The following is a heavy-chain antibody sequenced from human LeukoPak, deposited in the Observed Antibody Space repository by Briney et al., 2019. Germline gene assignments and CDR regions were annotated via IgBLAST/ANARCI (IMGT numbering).Heavy chain of an antibody. CDR1: GFTFSSFA. CDR2: ICGSGGAT. CDR3: PKAHRALDSTSHYLYFDL. Sequence: GGSLRLSCAASGFTFSSFAMTWVRQAPGKGLEWVSTICGSGGATYYADSVKGRFTISRDGSMNTVYLQMNSLRAEDTAVYHCPKAHRALDSTSHYLYFDLWGLGTLLTVSS. J-gene: IGHJ4*02. V-gene: IGHV3-23*01. D-gene: IGHD6-13*01.